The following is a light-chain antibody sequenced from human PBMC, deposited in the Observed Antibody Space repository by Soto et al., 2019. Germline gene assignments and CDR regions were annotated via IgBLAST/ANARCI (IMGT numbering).Light chain of an antibody. CDR2: GAS. CDR3: QHYGSSRT. CDR1: QSVSSS. V-gene: IGKV3-20*01. J-gene: IGKJ1*01. Sequence: EIVLTQSPGTLSLSPGERPTLSCRASQSVSSSLAWYQPKPGQAPRLLIYGASGRATGIPARFSGSGSGTDFTLTISRLEPEDFAVYYCQHYGSSRTFGQGTKVDIK.